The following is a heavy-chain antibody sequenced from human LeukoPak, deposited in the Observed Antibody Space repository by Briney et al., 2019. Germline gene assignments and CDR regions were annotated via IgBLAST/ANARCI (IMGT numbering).Heavy chain of an antibody. CDR3: ARGAVRVVGYFDY. CDR2: INPNSGGT. J-gene: IGHJ4*02. Sequence: ASVKVSCKPSGYTFTDYYMHWVRQGPGQGLEWMGWINPNSGGTNYAQKFQGRVTMTRDTSISTAYMEMSRLTSDDTAVFYCARGAVRVVGYFDYWGQGTLVTVSS. CDR1: GYTFTDYY. V-gene: IGHV1-2*02. D-gene: IGHD1-26*01.